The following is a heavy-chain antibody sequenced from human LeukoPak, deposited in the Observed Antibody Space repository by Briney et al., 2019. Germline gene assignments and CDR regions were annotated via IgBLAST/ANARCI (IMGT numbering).Heavy chain of an antibody. V-gene: IGHV1-69*13. D-gene: IGHD2-2*01. CDR2: IIPIFGTA. CDR1: GGTFSSYA. Sequence: ASVKVSCKASGGTFSSYAISWVRQAPGQGLEWMGGIIPIFGTANYAQKFQGRVTIIADESTSTAYMELSSLRSEDTAVYYCATSLEADPYCSSTSCYGSYYYYGMDVWGQGTTVTVSS. CDR3: ATSLEADPYCSSTSCYGSYYYYGMDV. J-gene: IGHJ6*02.